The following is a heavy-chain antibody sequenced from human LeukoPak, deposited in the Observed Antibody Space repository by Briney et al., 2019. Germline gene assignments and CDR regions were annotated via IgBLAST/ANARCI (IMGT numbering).Heavy chain of an antibody. Sequence: PGRSLRLSCTASGFSFSGYGMHWVRQAPGKGLEWLAVISHDASDEYYADSVKGRFTISRDNAKNTIYLQMISLRAEDTAVYYCVKALVGQTSGYWGQGTRVTVST. CDR3: VKALVGQTSGY. CDR2: ISHDASDE. V-gene: IGHV3-30*18. D-gene: IGHD1-26*01. CDR1: GFSFSGYG. J-gene: IGHJ4*02.